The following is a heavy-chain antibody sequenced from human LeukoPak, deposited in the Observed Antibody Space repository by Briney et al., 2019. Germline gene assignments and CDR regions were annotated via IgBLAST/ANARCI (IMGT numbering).Heavy chain of an antibody. Sequence: TGGSLRLSCAASGFSFSSYFMTWARQPPGKGLEWIGEINHSGSTNYNPSLKSRVTISVDTSKNQFSLKLSSVTAADTAVYYCARGGIGYYFDYWGQGTLVTVSS. CDR2: INHSGST. CDR3: ARGGIGYYFDY. J-gene: IGHJ4*02. D-gene: IGHD1-14*01. CDR1: GFSFSSYF. V-gene: IGHV4-34*01.